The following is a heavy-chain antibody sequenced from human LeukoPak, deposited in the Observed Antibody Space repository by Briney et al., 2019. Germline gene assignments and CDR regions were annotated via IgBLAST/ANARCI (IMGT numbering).Heavy chain of an antibody. CDR3: AKDRTRGPYSSSSDY. CDR1: GFTFSSYG. Sequence: PGRSLRLSCAASGFTFSSYGMHWVRQAPGKGLEWVAVIWYDGSNKYYADSVKGRFTISRDNSKNTLYLQMNSLRAEDTAVCYCAKDRTRGPYSSSSDYWGQGTLVTVSS. J-gene: IGHJ4*02. D-gene: IGHD6-6*01. CDR2: IWYDGSNK. V-gene: IGHV3-33*06.